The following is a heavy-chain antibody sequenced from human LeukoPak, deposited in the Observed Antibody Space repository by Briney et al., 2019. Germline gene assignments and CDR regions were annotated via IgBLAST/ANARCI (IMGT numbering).Heavy chain of an antibody. CDR1: GFPFSSYW. CDR2: IKQDGSKK. Sequence: PGGSLRLSCVASGFPFSSYWMTWVRQAPGKGLEWVANIKQDGSKKPYVDPVKGRFTISRDNAKNSLYLQMNSLRAEDTAIYYCTRVGYIDEGIDYWGQGTLVTVSS. D-gene: IGHD5-24*01. J-gene: IGHJ4*02. CDR3: TRVGYIDEGIDY. V-gene: IGHV3-7*04.